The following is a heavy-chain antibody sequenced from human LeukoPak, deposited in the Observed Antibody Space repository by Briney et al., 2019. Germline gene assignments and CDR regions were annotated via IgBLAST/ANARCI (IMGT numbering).Heavy chain of an antibody. D-gene: IGHD5-18*01. CDR2: IIPIFGTA. CDR3: ARDPRQQPHPRGYYYYGMDV. CDR1: GGTFSSYA. Sequence: GASVKVSCKASGGTFSSYAISWVRQAPGQGLEWMGGIIPIFGTANYAQKFQGRVTITADESTSTAYMELSSLRSEDTAVYYCARDPRQQPHPRGYYYYGMDVWGQGTSVTVSS. V-gene: IGHV1-69*13. J-gene: IGHJ6*02.